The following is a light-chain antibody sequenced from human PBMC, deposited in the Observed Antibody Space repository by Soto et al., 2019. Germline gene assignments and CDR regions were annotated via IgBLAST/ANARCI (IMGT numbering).Light chain of an antibody. J-gene: IGKJ3*01. Sequence: EIVLTQSPATLSLSPGERATLSCRASQSVSSYLAWYQQKPGQATRLLIYDASNRATGIPARFSGSGSGTDFTLTISSLEPEDFAVYYYEQRSNWPLSFTFGPGTKVDI. V-gene: IGKV3-11*01. CDR1: QSVSSY. CDR2: DAS. CDR3: EQRSNWPLSFT.